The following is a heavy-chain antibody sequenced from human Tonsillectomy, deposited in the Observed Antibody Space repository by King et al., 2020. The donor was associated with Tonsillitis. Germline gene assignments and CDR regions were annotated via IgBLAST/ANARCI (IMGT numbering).Heavy chain of an antibody. CDR2: INPHSGDT. J-gene: IGHJ6*03. V-gene: IGHV1-2*02. CDR1: GYTITDYY. Sequence: VQLVESGAEVKKPGASVTISCEASGYTITDYYMHWVRQAPGQGLEWMGWINPHSGDTNYAQKFQGRVTMTRDTSISTAYMELTRLRSDDMAVYYCARARAIKGFYYYMDVWGKGTTVTVSS. D-gene: IGHD3-10*01. CDR3: ARARAIKGFYYYMDV.